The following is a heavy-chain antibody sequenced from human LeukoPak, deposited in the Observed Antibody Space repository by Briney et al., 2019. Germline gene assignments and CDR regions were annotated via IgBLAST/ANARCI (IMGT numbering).Heavy chain of an antibody. J-gene: IGHJ4*02. CDR2: IYHSGST. D-gene: IGHD3-22*01. Sequence: SETLSLTCAVSGGSISSGGYSWSWIRQPPGKGLEWIGYIYHSGSTYYNPSLKSRVTISVDRSKNQFSLKLSSVTAADTAVYYCARVNCDSSGYYYEGYFDYWGQGTLVTVSS. V-gene: IGHV4-30-2*01. CDR1: GGSISSGGYS. CDR3: ARVNCDSSGYYYEGYFDY.